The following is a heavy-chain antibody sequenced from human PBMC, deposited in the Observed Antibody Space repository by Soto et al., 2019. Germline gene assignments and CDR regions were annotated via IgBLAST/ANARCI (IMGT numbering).Heavy chain of an antibody. Sequence: SETLSLTCTVSGRSISSYYWSWIRQPPGKGLEWIGYIYYSGSTKYNPYLKSRVTISVDMSKNQFPLKLSPVTAADTAVYYCARGDGYKGGYYYGMDVWGQGTTVTVSS. J-gene: IGHJ6*02. CDR3: ARGDGYKGGYYYGMDV. V-gene: IGHV4-59*01. CDR1: GRSISSYY. D-gene: IGHD5-12*01. CDR2: IYYSGST.